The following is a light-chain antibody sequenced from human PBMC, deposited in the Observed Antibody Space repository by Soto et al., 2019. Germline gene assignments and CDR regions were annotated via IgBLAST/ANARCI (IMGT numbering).Light chain of an antibody. CDR1: QSVTNN. CDR2: GAS. CDR3: QQYNNWPRIT. J-gene: IGKJ5*01. Sequence: EIVMTQSPATLSVSPGERATLSCRASQSVTNNLAWYQQKPCQAPRLLIYGASTRATGIPARFSGSGSGTEFTLTISSLQSEDFAVYYCQQYNNWPRITFGQGTRLEIK. V-gene: IGKV3D-15*01.